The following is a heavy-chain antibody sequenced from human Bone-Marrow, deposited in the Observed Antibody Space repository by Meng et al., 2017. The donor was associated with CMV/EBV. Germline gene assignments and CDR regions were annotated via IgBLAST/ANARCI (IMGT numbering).Heavy chain of an antibody. Sequence: ASVKVSCKASGYTFTGYNKHWVRQPPGQGLELMGWINHNSGGTNYAHKFKGRVTMTRDKSISTAYMELSRLRAEDTAVYYCANLGYCSSTSCSIYYYYYGMAVWGQGPTVPVSS. CDR1: GYTFTGYN. V-gene: IGHV1-2*02. CDR3: ANLGYCSSTSCSIYYYYYGMAV. J-gene: IGHJ6*02. D-gene: IGHD2-2*01. CDR2: INHNSGGT.